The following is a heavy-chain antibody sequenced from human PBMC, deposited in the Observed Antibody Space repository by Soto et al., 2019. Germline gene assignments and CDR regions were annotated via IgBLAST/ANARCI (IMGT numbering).Heavy chain of an antibody. CDR2: IYYSGST. D-gene: IGHD1-26*01. V-gene: IGHV4-39*07. CDR3: ARDPESGSYFDY. J-gene: IGHJ4*02. CDR1: GGSISSSSYY. Sequence: SETLSLTCTVSGGSISSSSYYWGWIRQPPGKGLEWIGSIYYSGSTYYNPSLKSRVTISVDTSKNQFSLKLSSVTAADTAVDYCARDPESGSYFDYWGQGTLVTVSS.